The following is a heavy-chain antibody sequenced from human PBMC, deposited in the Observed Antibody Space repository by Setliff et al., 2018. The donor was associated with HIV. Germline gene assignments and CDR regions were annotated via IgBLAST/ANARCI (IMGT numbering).Heavy chain of an antibody. CDR2: IYTSGST. V-gene: IGHV4-61*09. D-gene: IGHD3-16*02. Sequence: PSETLSLTCTVSGVSIRSDVYYWSWIRQPAGKGLEWIGHIYTSGSTNYNPSLKSRVTMSVDTSKNQFSLKLSSVTAADTAVYHCARRVILSYGYYFDYWGQGTLVTVSS. CDR1: GVSIRSDVYY. J-gene: IGHJ4*02. CDR3: ARRVILSYGYYFDY.